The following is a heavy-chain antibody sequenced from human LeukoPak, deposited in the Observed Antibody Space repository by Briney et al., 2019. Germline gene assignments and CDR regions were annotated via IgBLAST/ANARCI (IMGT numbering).Heavy chain of an antibody. D-gene: IGHD6-19*01. CDR2: ISYDGSNK. V-gene: IGHV3-30*04. Sequence: GGSLRLSCAASGFTFSSYAMHWVRQAPGKGLEWVAVISYDGSNKYYADSVKGRFTISRDNAKNSLYLQMNSLRAEDTAMYFCARRVPAYSSGHNLNWFDPWGQGTLVTVSS. CDR3: ARRVPAYSSGHNLNWFDP. CDR1: GFTFSSYA. J-gene: IGHJ5*02.